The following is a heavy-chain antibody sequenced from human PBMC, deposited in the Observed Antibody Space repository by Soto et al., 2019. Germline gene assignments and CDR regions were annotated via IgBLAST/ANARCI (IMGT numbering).Heavy chain of an antibody. CDR3: ARDLKQWLVANYFDY. Sequence: QVQLVESGGGVVQPGRSLRLSCAASGFTFSSYAMHWVRQAPGKGLEWVAVISYDGSNKYYADSVKGRFTISRDNSKNTLSLQRNSLRAEDTAVYYCARDLKQWLVANYFDYWGQGTLVTVSS. J-gene: IGHJ4*02. V-gene: IGHV3-30-3*01. CDR1: GFTFSSYA. D-gene: IGHD6-19*01. CDR2: ISYDGSNK.